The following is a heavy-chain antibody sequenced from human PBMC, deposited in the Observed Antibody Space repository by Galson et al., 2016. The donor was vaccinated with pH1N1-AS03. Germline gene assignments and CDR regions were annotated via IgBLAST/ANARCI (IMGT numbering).Heavy chain of an antibody. CDR1: GDAMSNYY. J-gene: IGHJ4*02. Sequence: SETLSLTCTVSGDAMSNYYWHWIRHRPGRGLEWIGHMSYSGSSNYTPSLKSRVTILVDTSTNQSSLKLSSVTAADTAVYYCARRPTGLDYWGRGARVTVSS. CDR2: MSYSGSS. V-gene: IGHV4-59*01. CDR3: ARRPTGLDY.